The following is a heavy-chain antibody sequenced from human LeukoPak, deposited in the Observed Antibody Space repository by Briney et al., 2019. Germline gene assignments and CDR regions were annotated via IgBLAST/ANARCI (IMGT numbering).Heavy chain of an antibody. D-gene: IGHD3-22*01. CDR1: GFTFTTNW. CDR2: INQDGSEK. Sequence: GGSLRLSCAASGFTFTTNWMTWVRQAPGKGLEWVATINQDGSEKYYVDSVKGRFTISRDNAKNSLYLQMNSLRAEDTAVYYCARHVVAVGFDYWGQGTLVTVSS. CDR3: ARHVVAVGFDY. V-gene: IGHV3-7*01. J-gene: IGHJ4*02.